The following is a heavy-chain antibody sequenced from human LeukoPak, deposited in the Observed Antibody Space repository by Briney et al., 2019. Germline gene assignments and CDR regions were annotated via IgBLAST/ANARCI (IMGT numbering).Heavy chain of an antibody. Sequence: GESLKISCKGSGYSFTSYWIGWVRQMPGKGLEWMGIIYPGDSDTRYSPSFQGQVTISADKSISTAYLQWSSLKASDTAMYYCATYKRYPFKDYSNYVLYDYWGQGTLVTVSS. D-gene: IGHD4-11*01. J-gene: IGHJ4*02. CDR2: IYPGDSDT. CDR3: ATYKRYPFKDYSNYVLYDY. V-gene: IGHV5-51*01. CDR1: GYSFTSYW.